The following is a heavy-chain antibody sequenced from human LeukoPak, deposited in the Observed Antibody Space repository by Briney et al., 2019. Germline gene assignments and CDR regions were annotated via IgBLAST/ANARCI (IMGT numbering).Heavy chain of an antibody. Sequence: SETLSLTCAVYGGSFSGYYWSWIRQPPGKGLEWIGEINHSGSTNYNPSLKSRVTISVDTSKNQFSLKLSSVTAADTAVYYCARGPNTMIVVVPSYYFDYWGQGTLVTVSS. CDR3: ARGPNTMIVVVPSYYFDY. V-gene: IGHV4-34*01. CDR2: INHSGST. D-gene: IGHD3-22*01. J-gene: IGHJ4*02. CDR1: GGSFSGYY.